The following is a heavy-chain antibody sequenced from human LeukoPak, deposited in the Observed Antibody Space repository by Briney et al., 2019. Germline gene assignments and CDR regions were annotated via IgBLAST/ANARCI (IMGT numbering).Heavy chain of an antibody. CDR2: IYPGDSNT. V-gene: IGHV5-51*01. J-gene: IGHJ4*02. D-gene: IGHD6-19*01. CDR1: GYSFSSYG. Sequence: GVFLRRCSIIAGYSFSSYGNGWVRQVSGKGLEWMGIIYPGDSNTRYSPSFQGQVTISADKSISTAYLQWSSLKASDTAMYYCARGPDVAVAGASHYWGQGTLVTVSS. CDR3: ARGPDVAVAGASHY.